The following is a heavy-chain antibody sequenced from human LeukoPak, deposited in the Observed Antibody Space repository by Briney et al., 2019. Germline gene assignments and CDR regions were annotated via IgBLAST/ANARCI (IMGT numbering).Heavy chain of an antibody. Sequence: GGSLRLSCTASGFSLKDYGTHWFRQAPGKGLEWVGFISYDGTKTEYGNSVKGRFTISRDNSKNTLYLQMNSLRAEDTAVYYCAKDRVRGVISYFVYWGQGTLVTVSS. V-gene: IGHV3-30*18. CDR3: AKDRVRGVISYFVY. CDR2: ISYDGTKT. CDR1: GFSLKDYG. J-gene: IGHJ4*02. D-gene: IGHD3-10*01.